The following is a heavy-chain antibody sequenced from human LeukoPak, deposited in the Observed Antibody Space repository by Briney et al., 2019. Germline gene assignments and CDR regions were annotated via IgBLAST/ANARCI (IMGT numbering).Heavy chain of an antibody. CDR3: ARPFYDSSGYYPNWFDP. J-gene: IGHJ5*02. CDR2: IIPIFGTA. D-gene: IGHD3-22*01. V-gene: IGHV1-69*05. Sequence: SVKVSCKASGGTFSSYAISWVRQAPGQELEWMGGIIPIFGTANYAQKFQGRVTITTDESTSTAYMELSSLRSEDTAVYYCARPFYDSSGYYPNWFDPWGQGTLVTVSS. CDR1: GGTFSSYA.